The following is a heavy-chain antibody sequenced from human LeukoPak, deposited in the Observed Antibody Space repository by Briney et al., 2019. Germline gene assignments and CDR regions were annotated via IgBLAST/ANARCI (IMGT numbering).Heavy chain of an antibody. CDR3: AKDLSGIYSNGFDS. D-gene: IGHD1-26*01. CDR2: IRSDGSNK. V-gene: IGHV3-30*02. J-gene: IGHJ5*01. CDR1: GFTFSSHG. Sequence: GGSLRLSCAASGFTFSSHGMHWVRQAQGKGLEWVAFIRSDGSNKYHADSVKGRFTISRDNSKNTVYLQMNSLRAEDTAVYYCAKDLSGIYSNGFDSWGQGTQVTVSS.